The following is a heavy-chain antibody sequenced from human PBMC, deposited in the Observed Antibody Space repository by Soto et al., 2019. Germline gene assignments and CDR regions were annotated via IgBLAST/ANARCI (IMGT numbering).Heavy chain of an antibody. CDR2: ISSSGSTI. CDR1: GFTFSSYE. J-gene: IGHJ3*02. V-gene: IGHV3-48*03. CDR3: ASEGSITMIVWSHAFDI. Sequence: EVQLVESGGGLVQPGGSLRLSCAASGFTFSSYEMNWVRQAPGKGLEWVSYISSSGSTIYYADSVKGRFTISRDNAKNSLYLQMNSLRAEDTAVYYCASEGSITMIVWSHAFDIWGQGTMVTVSS. D-gene: IGHD3-22*01.